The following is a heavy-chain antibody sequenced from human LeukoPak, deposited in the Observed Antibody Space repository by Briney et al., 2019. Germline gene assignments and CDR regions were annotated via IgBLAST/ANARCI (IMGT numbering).Heavy chain of an antibody. CDR2: IYYSGST. V-gene: IGHV4-59*01. J-gene: IGHJ4*02. D-gene: IGHD6-13*01. CDR3: ARGSTGYSSTWYNY. Sequence: SSETLSLTCAVYGGSFSGYYWSWIRQPPGKGLEWIGYIYYSGSTNHNPSLKSRVTISVDTSKNHFSLKLSSVTAADTAIYYCARGSTGYSSTWYNYWGQGTLVTASS. CDR1: GGSFSGYY.